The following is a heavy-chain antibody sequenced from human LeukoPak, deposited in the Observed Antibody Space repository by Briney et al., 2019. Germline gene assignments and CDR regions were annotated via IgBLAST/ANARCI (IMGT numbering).Heavy chain of an antibody. CDR2: ISNDGSKK. V-gene: IGHV3-30*03. CDR3: ARSIPYGTTWYGRSDY. Sequence: GGSLRLSCAASGFTFSSYGMHWVRQAPGKGLDWVAVISNDGSKKYYADSVKGQFTISRDNSKNTLSLQVSSLRTEDTAVYYCARSIPYGTTWYGRSDYWGQGTLVTVSS. CDR1: GFTFSSYG. D-gene: IGHD6-13*01. J-gene: IGHJ4*02.